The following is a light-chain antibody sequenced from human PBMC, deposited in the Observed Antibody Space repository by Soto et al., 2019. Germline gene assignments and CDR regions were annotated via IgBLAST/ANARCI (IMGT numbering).Light chain of an antibody. CDR1: QSVSSSY. Sequence: EIVLTQSPGTLSLSPGERATLSCRASQSVSSSYLAWYQQKPGQAPRLLIYGASSRATGISDRFSGSGSGTDFTLTITRLEPEDVAVYYCQQYGSSPPSLAFGGGTKVEIK. CDR2: GAS. V-gene: IGKV3-20*01. CDR3: QQYGSSPPSLA. J-gene: IGKJ4*01.